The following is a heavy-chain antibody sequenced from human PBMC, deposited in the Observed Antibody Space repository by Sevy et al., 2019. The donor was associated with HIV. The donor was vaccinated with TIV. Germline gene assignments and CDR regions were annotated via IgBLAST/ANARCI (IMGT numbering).Heavy chain of an antibody. CDR2: IYSGGST. Sequence: GGSLRLSCAASGFTVSSNYMSWVRQAPGKGLEWVSVIYSGGSTYYADSVKGRFTISRDNSKNTLYLQMNSLRAEDKAVYYCARASPRDDFWSGYYDYWGQGTLVTVSS. CDR3: ARASPRDDFWSGYYDY. D-gene: IGHD3-3*01. J-gene: IGHJ4*02. CDR1: GFTVSSNY. V-gene: IGHV3-53*01.